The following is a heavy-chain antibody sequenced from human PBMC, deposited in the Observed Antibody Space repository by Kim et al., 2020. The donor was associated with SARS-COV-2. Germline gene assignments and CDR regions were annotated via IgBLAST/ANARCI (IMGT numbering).Heavy chain of an antibody. CDR3: AHLLRHDSGGYYYEYFDY. CDR1: GFSLSPGAVG. V-gene: IGHV2-5*02. D-gene: IGHD3-22*01. J-gene: IGHJ4*02. Sequence: SGPTLVQPTQTLTLTCTFSGFSLSPGAVGVGWIRQPPGKALEWLALMYWDDDKRYSPSLMTRLTITKATSKYQVVLRVANMGPVDTATYYCAHLLRHDSGGYYYEYFDYWGQGFLVTVSS. CDR2: MYWDDDK.